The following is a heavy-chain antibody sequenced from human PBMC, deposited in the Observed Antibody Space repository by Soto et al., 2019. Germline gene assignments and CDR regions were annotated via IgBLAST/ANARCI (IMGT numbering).Heavy chain of an antibody. CDR2: ISAYNGNT. Sequence: ASVKXSCKASGYTFTSYGISWVRQAPGQGLEWMGWISAYNGNTNYAQKLQGRVTMTTDTSTSTAYMELRSLRSDDTAVYYCARDHFSGWYEFDAFDIWGQGTMVTVSS. D-gene: IGHD6-19*01. J-gene: IGHJ3*02. CDR3: ARDHFSGWYEFDAFDI. CDR1: GYTFTSYG. V-gene: IGHV1-18*01.